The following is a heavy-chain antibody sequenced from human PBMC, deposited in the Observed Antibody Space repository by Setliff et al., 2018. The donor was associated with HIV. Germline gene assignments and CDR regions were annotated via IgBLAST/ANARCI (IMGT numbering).Heavy chain of an antibody. V-gene: IGHV1-18*01. CDR1: GYTFTSYG. Sequence: GASVKVSCKSSGYTFTSYGISWVRQAPGQGLEWMGWISGYNGNTNYAQKLQGRVTMTTDTSTSTAYMELRSLRSDDTAVYYCAAIAAAALRGTFDIWGRGTMVTVS. CDR2: ISGYNGNT. D-gene: IGHD6-13*01. CDR3: AAIAAAALRGTFDI. J-gene: IGHJ3*02.